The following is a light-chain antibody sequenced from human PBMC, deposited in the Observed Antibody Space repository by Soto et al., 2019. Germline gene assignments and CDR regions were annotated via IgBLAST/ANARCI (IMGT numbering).Light chain of an antibody. CDR1: QSVSSTY. Sequence: EILLTQSPGTLSLSPGQRVTLSCRASQSVSSTYLSWYQHKPGQPPRLLISGASTRATGIPGRFSGSGSGTDFTLTISRLEPEDFAVYYCQHYDKSQWTFGQGTKVDIK. V-gene: IGKV3-20*01. CDR2: GAS. J-gene: IGKJ1*01. CDR3: QHYDKSQWT.